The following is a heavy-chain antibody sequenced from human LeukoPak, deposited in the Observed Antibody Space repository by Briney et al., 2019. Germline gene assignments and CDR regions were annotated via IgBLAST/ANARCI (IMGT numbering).Heavy chain of an antibody. V-gene: IGHV3-23*01. D-gene: IGHD1-26*01. Sequence: GGSLRLSCAASGFTFSSYAMSWVRQAPGKGLEWVSAISGSGGSTYYADSVKGRFTISRDNSKNTLYLQMNSLGADDSGLYYCARDVHGTLDFWGQGILVTVSS. CDR3: ARDVHGTLDF. CDR1: GFTFSSYA. CDR2: ISGSGGST. J-gene: IGHJ4*02.